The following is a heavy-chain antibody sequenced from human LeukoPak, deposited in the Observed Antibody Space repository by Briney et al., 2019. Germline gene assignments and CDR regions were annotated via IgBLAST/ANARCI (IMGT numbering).Heavy chain of an antibody. CDR3: ARLTLYCDFLTGNHYYFDS. CDR2: IYYSGST. V-gene: IGHV4-59*08. D-gene: IGHD3-9*01. Sequence: SETLSLTCTVSGDSISNFHWSWVRQPPGKGLEWIGYIYYSGSTNYNPSLKSRVTISLDTSKNQFSLNLTSVTATDTAVYYWARLTLYCDFLTGNHYYFDSWGQGTLVIVSS. CDR1: GDSISNFH. J-gene: IGHJ4*02.